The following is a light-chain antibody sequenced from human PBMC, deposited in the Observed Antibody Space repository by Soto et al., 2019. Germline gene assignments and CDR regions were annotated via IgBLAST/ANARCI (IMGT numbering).Light chain of an antibody. CDR2: XVN. Sequence: QSVLTQPPSASGSPGQSVTISCTGTSSDVGNYDSVSWYQHHPGTAPQAVXXXVNXRPSGVPDRFSGSKSVNMVSLPLPRLPAEYDGDYSCSSDEGSNLYGVGPVTKV. V-gene: IGLV2-8*01. J-gene: IGLJ1*01. CDR1: SSDVGNYDS. CDR3: SSDEGSNLYG.